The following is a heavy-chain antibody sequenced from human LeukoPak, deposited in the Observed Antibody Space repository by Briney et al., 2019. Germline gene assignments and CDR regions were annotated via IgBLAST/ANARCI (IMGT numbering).Heavy chain of an antibody. J-gene: IGHJ4*02. CDR1: GYTFTSYY. D-gene: IGHD3-22*01. CDR3: ARPSYYDSSNYYYYFDY. Sequence: ASVKVSCKASGYTFTSYYMHWVRQAPGQGLEWMGIINPSGDSTSYAQKFQGRVTMTRDTSTSTAYMELSGLRSEDTAMYYCARPSYYDSSNYYYYFDYWGQGTLVTVSS. V-gene: IGHV1-46*01. CDR2: INPSGDST.